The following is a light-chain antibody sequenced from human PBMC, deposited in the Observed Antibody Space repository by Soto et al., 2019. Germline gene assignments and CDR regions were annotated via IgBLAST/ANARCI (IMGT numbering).Light chain of an antibody. Sequence: EIVLTQSPGTLSLSPGERATLSCRASQSVSSSYLAWYQQKPGQAPRLLIYRTSNRATGIPDRFSGSGSGTDFTLTIRRLEPEDFAVYYCQQYGNSPWTFGQGTKVDIK. CDR3: QQYGNSPWT. J-gene: IGKJ1*01. CDR2: RTS. CDR1: QSVSSSY. V-gene: IGKV3-20*01.